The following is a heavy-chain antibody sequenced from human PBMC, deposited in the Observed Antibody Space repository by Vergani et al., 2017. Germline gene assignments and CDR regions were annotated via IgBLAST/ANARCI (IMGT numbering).Heavy chain of an antibody. Sequence: QVQLVQSGAEVKKPGSSVKVSCKASGGTFSSYAISWVRQAPGQGLEWMGGIIPIFGTANYAQKFQGRVTITADESTSTAYMELSSLRSEDTAVYYCARDLVGVSYRYYYYYGMDVWGQGTTVTVSS. V-gene: IGHV1-69*01. CDR1: GGTFSSYA. CDR2: IIPIFGTA. D-gene: IGHD3-3*01. J-gene: IGHJ6*02. CDR3: ARDLVGVSYRYYYYYGMDV.